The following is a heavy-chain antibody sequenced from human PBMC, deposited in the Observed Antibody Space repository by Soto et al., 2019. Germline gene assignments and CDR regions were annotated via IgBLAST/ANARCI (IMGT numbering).Heavy chain of an antibody. CDR2: VRWDDEK. CDR3: VRTHGGYTAYYGMDV. J-gene: IGHJ6*02. V-gene: IGHV2-70*19. CDR1: GFSLNTGGMC. D-gene: IGHD5-12*01. Sequence: PTLVNPSQTLTLTCTFSGFSLNTGGMCLSWVRQPTGKALEWLAVVRWDDEKHFSTSLRNRISVSKDASGDRVVLTMANMDPADSGTYYCVRTHGGYTAYYGMDVWGPGTTVTVSS.